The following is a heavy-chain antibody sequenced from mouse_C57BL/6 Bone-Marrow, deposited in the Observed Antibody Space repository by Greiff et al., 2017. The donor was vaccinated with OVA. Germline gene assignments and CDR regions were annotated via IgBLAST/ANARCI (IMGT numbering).Heavy chain of an antibody. CDR3: AKLITSVVAEYYFDY. J-gene: IGHJ2*01. V-gene: IGHV1-81*01. CDR2: IYPRSGNT. D-gene: IGHD1-1*01. Sequence: VQLQQSGAEMARPGASVKLFRKASGYTFPSFGISWVKQRTGQGLEWSGEIYPRSGNTYYNEKFKGKATLTADKSSSTAYMELRSQTSEDSAVYFCAKLITSVVAEYYFDYWGQGTTLTVSS. CDR1: GYTFPSFG.